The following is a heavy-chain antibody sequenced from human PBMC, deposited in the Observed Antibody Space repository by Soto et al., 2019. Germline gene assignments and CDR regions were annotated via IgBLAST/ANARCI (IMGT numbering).Heavy chain of an antibody. CDR2: ITGSGRDT. Sequence: PGGRLRLSCSASVFTFSSLYMNWVRQATGKGLDWVSGITGSGRDTYYAGSVKGRCTISRDNSKNMVFLQMNSLRAEDTALYYCAKNGLDNSPSAIDSWGPAPLVNVSS. CDR3: AKNGLDNSPSAIDS. CDR1: VFTFSSLY. J-gene: IGHJ4*02. V-gene: IGHV3-23*01. D-gene: IGHD2-8*01.